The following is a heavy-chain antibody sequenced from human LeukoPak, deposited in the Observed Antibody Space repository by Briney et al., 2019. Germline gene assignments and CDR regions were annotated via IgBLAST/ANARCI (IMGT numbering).Heavy chain of an antibody. J-gene: IGHJ4*02. CDR2: ISSSSSTI. D-gene: IGHD1-26*01. CDR1: GFTFSSYS. CDR3: ARDSGSSGDY. V-gene: IGHV3-48*01. Sequence: GGSLRLSCAASGFTFSSYSMNWVRQAPGKGLEWVSYISSSSSTIYYADSVKGRFTISRDNAKNSLYLQMNSLRAEDTAVYYCARDSGSSGDYWGQGTLVTVSS.